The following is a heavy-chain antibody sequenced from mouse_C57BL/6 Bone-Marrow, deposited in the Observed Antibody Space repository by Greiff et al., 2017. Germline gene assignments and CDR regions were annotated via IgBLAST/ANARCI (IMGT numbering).Heavy chain of an antibody. J-gene: IGHJ2*01. Sequence: VQLQQSGPELVKPGASVKISCKASGYSFTSYYIHWVKQRPGQGLEWIGWIYPGSGNTKYNEKFKGKATLTADTSSSTAYMQLSSLTSEDSAVYYCARMNHYYGSSYYPFDYWGQGTTLTVSS. V-gene: IGHV1-66*01. D-gene: IGHD1-1*01. CDR3: ARMNHYYGSSYYPFDY. CDR1: GYSFTSYY. CDR2: IYPGSGNT.